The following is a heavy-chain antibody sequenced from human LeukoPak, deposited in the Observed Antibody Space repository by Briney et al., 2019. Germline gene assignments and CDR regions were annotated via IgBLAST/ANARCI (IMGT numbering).Heavy chain of an antibody. Sequence: GGSLRLSCAASGFTFSSYAMHWVRQAPGKGLEWVAVISYDGSNKYYADSVKGRFTISRDNSKNTLYLQMNSLRAEDTAVYYCAREVVVITDQRFDYWGQGTLVTVSS. J-gene: IGHJ4*02. V-gene: IGHV3-30-3*01. CDR2: ISYDGSNK. CDR1: GFTFSSYA. D-gene: IGHD3-22*01. CDR3: AREVVVITDQRFDY.